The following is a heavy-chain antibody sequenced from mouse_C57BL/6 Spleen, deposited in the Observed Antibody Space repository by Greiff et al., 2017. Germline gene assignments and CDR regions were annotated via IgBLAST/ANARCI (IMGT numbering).Heavy chain of an antibody. J-gene: IGHJ2*01. D-gene: IGHD1-1*01. Sequence: VKLQESGAELARPGASVKMSCKASGYTFTSYTMHWVKQRPGQGLEWIGYFNPSSGYTKYNQKFKDKATLTAEKSSSTAYMRLSSLTSEDSEVYYCAREGTTVVDYWGQGTTLTVSS. V-gene: IGHV1-4*01. CDR1: GYTFTSYT. CDR3: AREGTTVVDY. CDR2: FNPSSGYT.